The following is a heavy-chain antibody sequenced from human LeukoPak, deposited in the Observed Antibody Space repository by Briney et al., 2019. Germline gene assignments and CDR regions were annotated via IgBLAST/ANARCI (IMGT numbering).Heavy chain of an antibody. D-gene: IGHD3-22*01. CDR3: ARRYYDSSGYYYFDY. V-gene: IGHV4-30-4*01. CDR1: GGSISSGDYY. CDR2: IYYSGST. Sequence: SETLSPTCTVSGGSISSGDYYWSWIRQPPGKGLEWIGYIYYSGSTYYNPSLKSRVTISVDTSKNQFSLKLSSVTAADTAVYYCARRYYDSSGYYYFDYWGQGTLVTVSS. J-gene: IGHJ4*02.